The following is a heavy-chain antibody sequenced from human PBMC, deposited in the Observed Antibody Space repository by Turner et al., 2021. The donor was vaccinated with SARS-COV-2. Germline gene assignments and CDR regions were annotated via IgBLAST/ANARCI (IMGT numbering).Heavy chain of an antibody. CDR2: ISYDGSNE. V-gene: IGHV3-30-3*01. J-gene: IGHJ6*02. CDR1: GFPFSSYA. CDR3: ARDLGYPFGGMDV. D-gene: IGHD3-16*01. Sequence: VQPVAFGGGVVHAWWSLKLSRSASGFPFSSYAMHWVRQAPGKGLEWVEMISYDGSNENYADSVKGRFTISRDNSKNTLYLQMNSLRAEDTAVYYCARDLGYPFGGMDVWGQGTTVTVSS.